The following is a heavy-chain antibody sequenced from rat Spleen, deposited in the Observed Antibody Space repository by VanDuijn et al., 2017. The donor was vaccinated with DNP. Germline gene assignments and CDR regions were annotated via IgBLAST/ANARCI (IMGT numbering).Heavy chain of an antibody. Sequence: EVQLEESGGGLVQPGRSMKLSCAASGFAFSNSDMAWVRQAPTKGLEWVASISRSGDTIYYRDSVKGRFTLSRDNTKTTLYLQLDSLRSEDTATYYCARLGYIRYISSYWFFDFWGPGTMVTVSS. J-gene: IGHJ1*01. V-gene: IGHV5-25*01. D-gene: IGHD1-2*01. CDR1: GFAFSNSD. CDR2: ISRSGDTI. CDR3: ARLGYIRYISSYWFFDF.